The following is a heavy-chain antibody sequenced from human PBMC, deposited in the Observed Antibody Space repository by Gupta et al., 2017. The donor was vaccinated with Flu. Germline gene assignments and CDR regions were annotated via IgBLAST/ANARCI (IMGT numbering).Heavy chain of an antibody. Sequence: QVQLQESGPGLVKPSETLSLICAVSGASISNYYWSWIRQPPGKGLEYFGYIYYSGSTSYNPSLKSRVTMSVDTSKNQFSLNLSSVTAADTAVYYCARTPYDFLSAYPETLDIWGQGIMITVSS. D-gene: IGHD3-3*01. V-gene: IGHV4-59*08. CDR2: IYYSGST. J-gene: IGHJ3*02. CDR1: GASISNYY. CDR3: ARTPYDFLSAYPETLDI.